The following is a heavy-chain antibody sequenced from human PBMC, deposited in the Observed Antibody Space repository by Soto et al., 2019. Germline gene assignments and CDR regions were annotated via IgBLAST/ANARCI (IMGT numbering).Heavy chain of an antibody. CDR2: INAVNGYT. CDR3: ARNYGIRTIRWGSAL. J-gene: IGHJ6*03. V-gene: IGHV1-3*01. Sequence: GAPVKVSCKACGYTFTSCAMQSARHAPGQRLEWMGWINAVNGYTKYSQKFQGRVTITRDTSASTAYMELRSLTSEDTALYYCARNYGIRTIRWGSALWGNGTSV. CDR1: GYTFTSCA. D-gene: IGHD3-16*01.